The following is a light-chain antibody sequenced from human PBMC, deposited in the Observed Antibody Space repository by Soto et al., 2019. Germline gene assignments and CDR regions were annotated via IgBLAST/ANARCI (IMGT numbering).Light chain of an antibody. CDR3: SSYTNSNTLV. CDR1: NSDIGDYNY. Sequence: QSALTQPASVSGSPGQSITISCTGTNSDIGDYNYVSWYQQHPAKAPKLMIYEVSHRPSGVSNRFSGSKSGNTASLTISGLQAEDEADYYCSSYTNSNTLVFGGGTKVTVL. V-gene: IGLV2-14*01. CDR2: EVS. J-gene: IGLJ2*01.